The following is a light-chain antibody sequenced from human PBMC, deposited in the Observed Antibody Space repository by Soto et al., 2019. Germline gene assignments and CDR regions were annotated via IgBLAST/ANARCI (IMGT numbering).Light chain of an antibody. Sequence: QSALTQPASVSGSPGQTITISCIGTTSDISAYNYVSWYQLHPGQAPRLVIYDVSNRPSGVSDRFSGSKAGNTASLTISGLQPEDTAHYYCCPYTNINTRACVFGTGTKVTVL. J-gene: IGLJ1*01. CDR1: TSDISAYNY. CDR3: CPYTNINTRACV. CDR2: DVS. V-gene: IGLV2-14*01.